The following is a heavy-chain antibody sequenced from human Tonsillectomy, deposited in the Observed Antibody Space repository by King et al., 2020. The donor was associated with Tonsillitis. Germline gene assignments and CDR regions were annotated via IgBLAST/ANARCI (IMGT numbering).Heavy chain of an antibody. CDR2: IIPFSGRT. Sequence: VQLVESGAEVKKPGSSVKVSCKASGGTFSAYVISWVRRAPGQGLEWMGTIIPFSGRTNYAQKFQGRVTITADESTDTAYMELTGLRSDDTAVYYCAGDSAEQSRCRSTGCYPFVWGRGTAVTVPS. V-gene: IGHV1-69*18. J-gene: IGHJ6*02. CDR3: AGDSAEQSRCRSTGCYPFV. CDR1: GGTFSAYV. D-gene: IGHD2-2*01.